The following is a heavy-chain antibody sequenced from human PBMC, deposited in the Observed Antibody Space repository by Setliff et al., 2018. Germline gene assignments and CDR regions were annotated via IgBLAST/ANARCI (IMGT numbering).Heavy chain of an antibody. CDR3: ARSFSRREKFLLDY. V-gene: IGHV4-4*07. CDR2: IYTSGST. J-gene: IGHJ4*02. Sequence: PSETLSLTCTVSGGSISSGYYWSWIRQPAGKGLEWIGRIYTSGSTNYNPSLKSRVTMSVDTSKNQFSLKVSSVTAADTAVYYCARSFSRREKFLLDYWGQGALVTVSS. CDR1: GGSISSGYY.